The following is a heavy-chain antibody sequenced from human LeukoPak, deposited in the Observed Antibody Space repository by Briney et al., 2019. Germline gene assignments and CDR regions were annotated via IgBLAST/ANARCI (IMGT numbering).Heavy chain of an antibody. D-gene: IGHD6-25*01. CDR3: AGIGPAANVDY. J-gene: IGHJ4*02. Sequence: SETLSLTCTVSGGSISSSSYYWGWIRQPPGKGLEWIGSIHYSGSTHYNPSLKSRVTISVDTSKNQFSLKLSSVTAADTAVYYCAGIGPAANVDYWGQGTLVTVSS. CDR2: IHYSGST. V-gene: IGHV4-39*01. CDR1: GGSISSSSYY.